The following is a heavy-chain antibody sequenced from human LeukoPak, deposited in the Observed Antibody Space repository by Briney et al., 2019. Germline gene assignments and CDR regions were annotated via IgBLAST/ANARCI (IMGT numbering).Heavy chain of an antibody. V-gene: IGHV3-15*01. Sequence: PGGSLRLSCGASGLTVSSYGMSWVRQAPGKGLEWVGRIKSKTDGGTTDYAAPVKGRFTISRDDSKNTLYLQMNSLKTEDTAVYYCTTVVGGSHRYDYWGQGTLVTVSS. CDR2: IKSKTDGGTT. J-gene: IGHJ4*02. CDR3: TTVVGGSHRYDY. CDR1: GLTVSSYG. D-gene: IGHD1-26*01.